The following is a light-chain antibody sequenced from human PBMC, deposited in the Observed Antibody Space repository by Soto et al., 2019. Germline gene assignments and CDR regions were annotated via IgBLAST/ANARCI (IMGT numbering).Light chain of an antibody. CDR2: DVS. CDR3: CSYAGSYTYV. J-gene: IGLJ1*01. V-gene: IGLV2-11*01. CDR1: SRDVGGYNH. Sequence: QSVLTQPRSVSGSPGQSVTISCTGTSRDVGGYNHVSWYQQHPGKVPKLMIYDVSERPSGVPDRFSGSKSGNTASLTISGLQADDEADYYCCSYAGSYTYVFGTETKLTVL.